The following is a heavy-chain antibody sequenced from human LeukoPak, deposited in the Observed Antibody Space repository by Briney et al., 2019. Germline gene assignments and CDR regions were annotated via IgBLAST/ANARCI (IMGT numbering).Heavy chain of an antibody. Sequence: GGSLRLSCAASGFTFDDYAMHWVRQAPGKGLEWVSGISWNSGSIGYADSVKGRFTISRDNAKNSLYLQMNRLRAEDTALYYCAKDGAGNWGQGTLVTVSS. CDR1: GFTFDDYA. V-gene: IGHV3-9*01. CDR2: ISWNSGSI. J-gene: IGHJ4*02. CDR3: AKDGAGN. D-gene: IGHD1-1*01.